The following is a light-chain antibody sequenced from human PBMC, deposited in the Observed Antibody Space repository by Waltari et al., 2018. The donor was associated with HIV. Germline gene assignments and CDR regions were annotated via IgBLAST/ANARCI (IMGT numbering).Light chain of an antibody. V-gene: IGKV3-15*01. CDR2: GAS. CDR3: HQYNKWPRGT. Sequence: VMTQSPATVSVSPGGRATLSCRASQSVGSYLAWYQQKPDQAPRLLIYGASTRATGIPTRFSGSGSGTEFTLTISSLKSEDFAVYYCHQYNKWPRGTFGGGTKVEV. CDR1: QSVGSY. J-gene: IGKJ4*01.